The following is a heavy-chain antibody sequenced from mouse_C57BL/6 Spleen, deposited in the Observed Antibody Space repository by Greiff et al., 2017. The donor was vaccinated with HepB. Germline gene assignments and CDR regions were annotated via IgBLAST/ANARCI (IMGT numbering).Heavy chain of an antibody. V-gene: IGHV1-69*01. CDR1: GYTFTSYW. CDR3: ARYNGSFYAMDY. D-gene: IGHD2-3*01. Sequence: QVQLQQSGAELVMPGASVKLSCKASGYTFTSYWMHWVKQRPGQGLEWIGEIDPSDSYTNYNQKFKGKSTLTVDKSSSTAYMQLSSLTSEDSAVYYCARYNGSFYAMDYWGQGTSVTVSS. J-gene: IGHJ4*01. CDR2: IDPSDSYT.